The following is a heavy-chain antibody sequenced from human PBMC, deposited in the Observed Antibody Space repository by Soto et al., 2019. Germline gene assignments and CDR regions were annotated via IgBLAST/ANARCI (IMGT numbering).Heavy chain of an antibody. D-gene: IGHD6-13*01. CDR1: AGSISSSSYY. Sequence: SETLSLTYTVSAGSISSSSYYWGWIRQPPGKGLEGIGRIYYSGSTDYNPSLKSRGTISVDTAKNQFSLKLSSVTAADTAVYYCAVYICSWYVATGLFYPWGQGTLVIGSS. CDR2: IYYSGST. CDR3: AVYICSWYVATGLFYP. J-gene: IGHJ5*02. V-gene: IGHV4-39*01.